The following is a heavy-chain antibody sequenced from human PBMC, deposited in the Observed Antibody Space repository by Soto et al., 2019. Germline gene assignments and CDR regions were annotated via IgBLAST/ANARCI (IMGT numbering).Heavy chain of an antibody. CDR3: AGAGIAAAGTEGEGVGGDPDRYYFDF. V-gene: IGHV3-30-3*01. J-gene: IGHJ4*02. Sequence: GGSLRLSCAASGFTFSSYAMHWVRQAPGKGLEWVAVISYDGSNKYYADSVKGRFTISRDNSKNTLYLQMNSLRAEDTAVYYCAGAGIAAAGTEGEGVGGDPDRYYFDFWGQGTLVTVSS. D-gene: IGHD6-13*01. CDR2: ISYDGSNK. CDR1: GFTFSSYA.